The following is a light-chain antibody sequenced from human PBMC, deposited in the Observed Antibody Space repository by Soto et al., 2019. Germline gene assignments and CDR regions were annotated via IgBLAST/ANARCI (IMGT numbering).Light chain of an antibody. CDR3: QQYGDSPLT. CDR2: GAS. J-gene: IGKJ4*01. Sequence: EIVLTQSPGTLSLSPGERATLSCRTSQRVSSTFLAWYQQKPGRAPRLLIYGASNRATGIPDRFSGSGSGTDFVLTISRLEPEDSAVYYCQQYGDSPLTFGGGTKVEIK. V-gene: IGKV3-20*01. CDR1: QRVSSTF.